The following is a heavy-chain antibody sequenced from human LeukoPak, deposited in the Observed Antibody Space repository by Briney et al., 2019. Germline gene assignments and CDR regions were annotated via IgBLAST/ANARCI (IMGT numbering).Heavy chain of an antibody. D-gene: IGHD3-9*01. J-gene: IGHJ4*02. CDR2: ISGDGGST. V-gene: IGHV3-43*02. CDR3: AKDIGILTGKIPDY. Sequence: GGSXRLSCEASGFTFDDYAMHWVRQAPGKGLEWVSLISGDGGSTYYADSVKGRFTISRDNSKNSLYLQMNSLKTEDTALYYCAKDIGILTGKIPDYWGQGTLVTVSS. CDR1: GFTFDDYA.